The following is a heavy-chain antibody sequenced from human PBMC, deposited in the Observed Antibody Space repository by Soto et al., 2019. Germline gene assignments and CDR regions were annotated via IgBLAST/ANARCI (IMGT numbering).Heavy chain of an antibody. D-gene: IGHD6-13*01. Sequence: PXETLSLPCTVSGGSISSSSYYWGWIRQPPGKGLEWIGSIYYSGSTYYNPSLKSRVTISVDTSKNQFSLKLSSVTAADTAVYYCARHYRSGIAAAGGDFDYWGQGTLVTVSS. CDR3: ARHYRSGIAAAGGDFDY. J-gene: IGHJ4*02. CDR2: IYYSGST. V-gene: IGHV4-39*01. CDR1: GGSISSSSYY.